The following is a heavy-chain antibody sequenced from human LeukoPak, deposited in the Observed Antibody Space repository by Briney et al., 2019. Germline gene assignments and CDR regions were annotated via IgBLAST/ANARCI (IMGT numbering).Heavy chain of an antibody. CDR3: ARVRGAPHLAFDI. V-gene: IGHV4-4*02. CDR2: IYHGGST. Sequence: SETLSLTCAVSGGSIKSNNWWSWVRQPPGKGLEWIGEIYHGGSTNYNPSLKSRVTISVDKSKNQSSLKLSSVTAADTAVYYCARVRGAPHLAFDIWGQGTMVTVSS. D-gene: IGHD3-10*01. CDR1: GGSIKSNNW. J-gene: IGHJ3*02.